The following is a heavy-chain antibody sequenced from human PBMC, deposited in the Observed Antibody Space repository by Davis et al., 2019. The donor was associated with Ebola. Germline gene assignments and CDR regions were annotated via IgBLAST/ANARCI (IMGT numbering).Heavy chain of an antibody. D-gene: IGHD2-8*01. CDR3: ARDPNGFFDY. Sequence: PSETLSLTCAVYGGSFSGYYWSWIRQPPGKGLEWIGEINHSGSTNYNPSLKSRVTISVDTSKNQFSLQLNSVTPEDTAVYYCARDPNGFFDYWGQGTLVTVSS. CDR1: GGSFSGYY. CDR2: INHSGST. V-gene: IGHV4-34*01. J-gene: IGHJ4*02.